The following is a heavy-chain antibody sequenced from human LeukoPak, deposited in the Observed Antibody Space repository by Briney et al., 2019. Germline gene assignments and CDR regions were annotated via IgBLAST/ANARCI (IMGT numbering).Heavy chain of an antibody. Sequence: GVSLRLSCSASGFTFSLYAMHWVRQAPGRGLEYVSAITSNGGSTYYADSVKGRFTISRDNSKNTLYLQMSTLRPEDTAVYYCAYSSGYYHWGQGTLVTVSS. V-gene: IGHV3-64D*06. D-gene: IGHD3-22*01. J-gene: IGHJ1*01. CDR2: ITSNGGST. CDR3: AYSSGYYH. CDR1: GFTFSLYA.